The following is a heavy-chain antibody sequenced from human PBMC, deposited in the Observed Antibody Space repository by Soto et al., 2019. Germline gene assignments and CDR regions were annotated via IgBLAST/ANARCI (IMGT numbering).Heavy chain of an antibody. V-gene: IGHV3-23*01. D-gene: IGHD3-10*01. CDR2: ISGSGGST. J-gene: IGHJ4*02. Sequence: EVQLLESGGGLVQPGGSLRLSCAASGFTFSSYAMSWVRQAPGKGLEWVSAISGSGGSTYYADSVKGRFTISRDNSKNTLYLQMNRLSAEDTAVYYCASRPFTMVRGVIPNFDYWGQGTLVTVSS. CDR1: GFTFSSYA. CDR3: ASRPFTMVRGVIPNFDY.